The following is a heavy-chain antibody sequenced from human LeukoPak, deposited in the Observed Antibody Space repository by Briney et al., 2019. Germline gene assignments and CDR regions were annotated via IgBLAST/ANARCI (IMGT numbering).Heavy chain of an antibody. V-gene: IGHV1-18*01. Sequence: ASVKVSCKASGYTFTSYGISWVRQAPGQGLEWMGWISAYNGNTNYAQKLQGRVTMTTDTSTSTAYMELRSLRSDDTAVYYCARQQTYYDILTGYYSLDYWGRGTLVTVSS. J-gene: IGHJ4*02. D-gene: IGHD3-9*01. CDR3: ARQQTYYDILTGYYSLDY. CDR2: ISAYNGNT. CDR1: GYTFTSYG.